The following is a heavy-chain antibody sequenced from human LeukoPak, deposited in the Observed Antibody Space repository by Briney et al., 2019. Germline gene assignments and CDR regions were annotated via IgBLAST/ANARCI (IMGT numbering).Heavy chain of an antibody. Sequence: KPSETLSLTCTVSGGSISSYYLSWIRQPPGEGLEWVGYIYYSGSTNYNPSLKSRVTISVDTSKNQFSLKLSSVTAADTAVYYCARSRPTYYYDSSGTNFDYWGQGTLVTVSS. J-gene: IGHJ4*02. V-gene: IGHV4-59*08. CDR1: GGSISSYY. CDR2: IYYSGST. D-gene: IGHD3-22*01. CDR3: ARSRPTYYYDSSGTNFDY.